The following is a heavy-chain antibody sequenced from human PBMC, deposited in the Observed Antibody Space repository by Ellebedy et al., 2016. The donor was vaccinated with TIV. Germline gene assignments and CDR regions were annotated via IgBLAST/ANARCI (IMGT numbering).Heavy chain of an antibody. CDR1: GFTFSNYA. CDR3: ARDHYCNTSNNDPDY. Sequence: PGGSLRLSCAASGFTFSNYAMHWVRQAPGKGLEWVAVISSDGSNKFYADSVKGRFTISRDSSKNTLYLQMDSLRADDTAVYYCARDHYCNTSNNDPDYWGQGTMVTVSS. CDR2: ISSDGSNK. J-gene: IGHJ4*02. V-gene: IGHV3-30*04. D-gene: IGHD3-22*01.